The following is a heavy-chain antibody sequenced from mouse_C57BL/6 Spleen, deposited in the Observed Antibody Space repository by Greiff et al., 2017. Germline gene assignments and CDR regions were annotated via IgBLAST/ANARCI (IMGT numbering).Heavy chain of an antibody. D-gene: IGHD1-1*01. J-gene: IGHJ3*01. CDR1: GYTFTSYW. CDR2: IDPSDSYT. Sequence: QVQLQQPGAELVKPGASVKLSCKASGYTFTSYWMQWVKQRPGQGLEWIGKIDPSDSYTNYNQKFKGKATLTVDTSSSTAYMQLSSLTSEDSAVYYCARDTTVSAYWGQGTLVTVSA. V-gene: IGHV1-50*01. CDR3: ARDTTVSAY.